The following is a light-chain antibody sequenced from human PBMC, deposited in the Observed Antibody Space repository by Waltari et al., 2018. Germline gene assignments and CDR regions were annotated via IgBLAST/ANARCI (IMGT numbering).Light chain of an antibody. CDR2: EVS. CDR3: SSYAGSNTYVL. V-gene: IGLV2-8*01. Sequence: QSALTQPPSASGSPGQSVTISCTGTSSDVGGYNYVSWYQRHPGKVPKLVIFEVSKRPSGVPDRFSGSRSGNTASLTVSGLQAEDEADYYCSSYAGSNTYVLFGGGTKLTVL. J-gene: IGLJ2*01. CDR1: SSDVGGYNY.